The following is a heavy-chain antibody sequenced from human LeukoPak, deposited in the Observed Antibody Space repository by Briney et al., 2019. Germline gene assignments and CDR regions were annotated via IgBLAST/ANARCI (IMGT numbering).Heavy chain of an antibody. CDR1: RFTFKTYS. D-gene: IGHD1-26*01. CDR3: AKDRVSGSYYHFDY. CDR2: ISTTNNHI. V-gene: IGHV3-21*01. J-gene: IGHJ4*02. Sequence: GSLRLSCAASRFTFKTYSMAWVRHAPRKGPEWVASISTTNNHIYYADSVKGRFTISRDNAENSLYLQMTSLRAEDTAIYYCAKDRVSGSYYHFDYWGQGTLVTVSS.